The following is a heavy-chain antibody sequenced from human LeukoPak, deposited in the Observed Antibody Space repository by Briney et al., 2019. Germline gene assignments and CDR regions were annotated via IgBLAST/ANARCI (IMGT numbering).Heavy chain of an antibody. CDR2: INPNSGGT. V-gene: IGHV1-2*02. J-gene: IGHJ4*02. CDR1: GYTFTGYY. CDR3: ARDRIAVAGTNDY. Sequence: GASVKVSCKASGYTFTGYYMHWVRQAPGQGLEGMGWINPNSGGTNYAQKFQGRVTMTRDTSISTAYMELSRLRSDDTAVYYCARDRIAVAGTNDYWGQGTLVTVSS. D-gene: IGHD6-19*01.